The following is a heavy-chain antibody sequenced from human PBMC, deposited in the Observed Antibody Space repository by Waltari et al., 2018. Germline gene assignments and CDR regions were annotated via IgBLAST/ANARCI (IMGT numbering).Heavy chain of an antibody. D-gene: IGHD5-12*01. J-gene: IGHJ4*02. CDR3: ARWRSGYEYRLDY. V-gene: IGHV4-38-2*01. CDR1: GYSISSGYY. Sequence: QVQLQESGPGLVKPSETLSLTCAVSGYSISSGYYWGWIRQPPGKGLEWIGSIYHSGSTYYNPSLKSRVTISVDTSKNQFSLKLSSVTAADTAVYYCARWRSGYEYRLDYWGQGTLVTVSS. CDR2: IYHSGST.